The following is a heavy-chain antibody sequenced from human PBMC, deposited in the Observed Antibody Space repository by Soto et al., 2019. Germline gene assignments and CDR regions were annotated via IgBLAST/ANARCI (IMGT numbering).Heavy chain of an antibody. CDR1: GSSIITSACY. CDR2: IYYGGST. J-gene: IGHJ4*02. CDR3: ATIRTWLAPFDC. Sequence: SETLSLTCTVSGSSIITSACYWGWVRQPPGKGLEWIGSIYYGGSTYYNPSLKSRVTISVDTSKNQISLKLSSVTAADTAVYYCATIRTWLAPFDCWGQGTLVNVSS. D-gene: IGHD5-12*01. V-gene: IGHV4-39*01.